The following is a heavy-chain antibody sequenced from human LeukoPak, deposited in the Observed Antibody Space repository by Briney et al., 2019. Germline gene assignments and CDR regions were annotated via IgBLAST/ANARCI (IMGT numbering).Heavy chain of an antibody. Sequence: GGSLRLSCAASGFTFSSYAMSWVRQAPGKGLEWVSTISASGGTTYYADSVEGRFTISRDNSKNTLYLQMNSLRVEDTAVYYCAKNGGLWVSAHWGDSWGRGTLVTVSS. V-gene: IGHV3-23*01. J-gene: IGHJ4*02. CDR2: ISASGGTT. D-gene: IGHD7-27*01. CDR1: GFTFSSYA. CDR3: AKNGGLWVSAHWGDS.